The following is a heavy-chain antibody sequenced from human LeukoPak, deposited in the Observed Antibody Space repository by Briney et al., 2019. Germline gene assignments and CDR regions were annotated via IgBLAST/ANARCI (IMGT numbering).Heavy chain of an antibody. V-gene: IGHV1-69*06. CDR2: IIPIFGTA. CDR1: GGTFSSYA. J-gene: IGHJ4*02. D-gene: IGHD2-2*01. Sequence: VASVKVSCKASGGTFSSYAISWVRQAPGQGLEWMGGIIPIFGTANYAQKFQGRVTITADKSTSTAYMELSSLRSEDTAVYYCARSSTSCRSLFGVCSWYYFDYWGQGTLVTVSS. CDR3: ARSSTSCRSLFGVCSWYYFDY.